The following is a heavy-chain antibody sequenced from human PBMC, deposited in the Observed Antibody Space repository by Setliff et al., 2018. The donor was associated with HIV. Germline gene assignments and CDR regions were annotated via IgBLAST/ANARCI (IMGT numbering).Heavy chain of an antibody. D-gene: IGHD3-16*01. CDR2: MYYSGST. Sequence: SETLSLTCTVTGGSISSSSYYWGWIRQPPGKGLEWIGSMYYSGSTYYSPSLKSRVTMSVDTSKNQFSLKLSSVTAADTAVYYCARIVRVGGYFDYWGQGTLVTVTS. CDR3: ARIVRVGGYFDY. J-gene: IGHJ4*02. V-gene: IGHV4-39*07. CDR1: GGSISSSSYY.